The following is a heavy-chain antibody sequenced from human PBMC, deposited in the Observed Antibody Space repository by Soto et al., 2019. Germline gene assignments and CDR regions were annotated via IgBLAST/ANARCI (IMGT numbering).Heavy chain of an antibody. D-gene: IGHD3-10*01. CDR1: GFTFSSFA. Sequence: EVQLLESGGPLVQPGGSLGLFFAASGFTFSSFAMSWVRQAPGKGLEWVSGIGGSGGSTYYADSVKGRFTISRDNSKNTLYLQMNSLRAEDTAVYYCVKESTTAVYGLGAYYFDYWGQGTLVTVSS. J-gene: IGHJ4*02. CDR3: VKESTTAVYGLGAYYFDY. V-gene: IGHV3-23*01. CDR2: IGGSGGST.